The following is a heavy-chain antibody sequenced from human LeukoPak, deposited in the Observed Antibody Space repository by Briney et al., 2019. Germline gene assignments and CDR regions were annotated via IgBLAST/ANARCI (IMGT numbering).Heavy chain of an antibody. D-gene: IGHD6-19*01. V-gene: IGHV3-21*01. J-gene: IGHJ4*02. CDR2: ISSSGTFI. CDR3: AIDGRSSAWTVIDY. Sequence: GGSLRLSCAASEFTFSSYSMNWVRQAPGKGLEWVSSISSSGTFIYYADSVKGRFTISRDNAENSLFLQMNSLRDEDTAVYYCAIDGRSSAWTVIDYWGQGTLVTVSS. CDR1: EFTFSSYS.